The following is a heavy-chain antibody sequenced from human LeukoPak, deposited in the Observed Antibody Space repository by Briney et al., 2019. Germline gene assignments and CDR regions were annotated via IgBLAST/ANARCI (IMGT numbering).Heavy chain of an antibody. J-gene: IGHJ6*03. V-gene: IGHV3-7*01. CDR1: GSTFSSYW. CDR2: IKPDGTDK. CDR3: ARRDTPSKWYYYIDV. D-gene: IGHD2-15*01. Sequence: PGGSLRLSCIASGSTFSSYWMAWLRQAPGKGLEWLANIKPDGTDKYYVESVKGRFTISRDNAKSSLYLQMSSLGVEDTAVYYCARRDTPSKWYYYIDVWGKGTTVRVSS.